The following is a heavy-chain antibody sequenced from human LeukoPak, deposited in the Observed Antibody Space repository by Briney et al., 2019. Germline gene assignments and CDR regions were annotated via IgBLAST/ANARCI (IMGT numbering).Heavy chain of an antibody. CDR3: ARGPRSLFGVVIHWFDP. CDR1: GGPFSFYY. Sequence: SETLSLTCAVYGGPFSFYYWISIRQPPPKGLECIGEINHSGSTNYNPSLKSRVTISVDTSKNQFSLKLSSVTAADTAVYYCARGPRSLFGVVIHWFDPWGQGTLVTVSS. D-gene: IGHD3-3*02. V-gene: IGHV4-34*01. J-gene: IGHJ5*02. CDR2: INHSGST.